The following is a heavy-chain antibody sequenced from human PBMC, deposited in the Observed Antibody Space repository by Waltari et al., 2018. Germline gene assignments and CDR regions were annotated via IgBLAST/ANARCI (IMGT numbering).Heavy chain of an antibody. V-gene: IGHV3-7*01. Sequence: EVQVVESGGGLVQPGGSLRLSCAASGFTFSSYWMSWGRKAPGKGLEVGGKIKQDGSEKYYVDSVKGRFTISRDNAKNSLYLQMNSLRAEDTAMYYCAREWYSGSYFPWGQGTLVTVSS. CDR2: IKQDGSEK. D-gene: IGHD1-26*01. J-gene: IGHJ5*02. CDR3: AREWYSGSYFP. CDR1: GFTFSSYW.